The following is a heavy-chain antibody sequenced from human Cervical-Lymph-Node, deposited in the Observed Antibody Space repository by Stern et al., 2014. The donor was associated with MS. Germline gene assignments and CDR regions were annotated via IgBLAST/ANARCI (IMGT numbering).Heavy chain of an antibody. D-gene: IGHD3/OR15-3a*01. CDR3: ASGTGNKRPTGNY. Sequence: QVQLVQSGAEVKKPGASVNVSCKASGYTFTSHYMHWVRQAPGQGLEWAGIINPSGDSANYAQKVQGRITMTRDTSTSTVYMELSSLRSEDTALYYCASGTGNKRPTGNYWGQGTLVTVSS. CDR1: GYTFTSHY. J-gene: IGHJ4*02. CDR2: INPSGDSA. V-gene: IGHV1-46*01.